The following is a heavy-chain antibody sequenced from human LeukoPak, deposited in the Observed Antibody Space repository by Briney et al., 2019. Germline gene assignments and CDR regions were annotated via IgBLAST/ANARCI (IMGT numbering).Heavy chain of an antibody. D-gene: IGHD2-15*01. CDR2: INHSGST. CDR1: GGSFSGYY. J-gene: IGHJ4*02. V-gene: IGHV4-34*01. CDR3: ARGSSTRGGGYCSGGSCYSGFSFDY. Sequence: SETLSLTCAVYGGSFSGYYWSWIRQPPGKGLEWIGEINHSGSTNYKPPLKSRVTISVDTSKNQFSLKLSSVTAADTAVYYCARGSSTRGGGYCSGGSCYSGFSFDYWGQGTLVTVSS.